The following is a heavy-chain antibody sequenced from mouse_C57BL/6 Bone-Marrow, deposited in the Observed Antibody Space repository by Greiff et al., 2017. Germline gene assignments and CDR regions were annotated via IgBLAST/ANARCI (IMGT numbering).Heavy chain of an antibody. D-gene: IGHD3-2*02. Sequence: QVQLQQSGAELVRPGASVTLSCKASGYTFTDYEMHWVKQTPVHGLEWIGAIDPETGGTAYNQKFKGKAILTADKSSSTAYMELRSLTSEDSAVYYCTRGGAQATYWFAYWGQGTLVTVSA. CDR2: IDPETGGT. CDR3: TRGGAQATYWFAY. CDR1: GYTFTDYE. J-gene: IGHJ3*01. V-gene: IGHV1-15*01.